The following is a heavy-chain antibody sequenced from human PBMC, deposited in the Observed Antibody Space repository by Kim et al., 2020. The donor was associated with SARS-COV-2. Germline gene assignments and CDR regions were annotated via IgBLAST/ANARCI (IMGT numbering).Heavy chain of an antibody. J-gene: IGHJ3*02. Sequence: RSSPSFQGPVPITADKSISTAYLQWSSLKASDTAMYYCARGFRPNDAFDIWGQGTMVTVSS. V-gene: IGHV5-51*01. CDR3: ARGFRPNDAFDI. D-gene: IGHD3-3*01.